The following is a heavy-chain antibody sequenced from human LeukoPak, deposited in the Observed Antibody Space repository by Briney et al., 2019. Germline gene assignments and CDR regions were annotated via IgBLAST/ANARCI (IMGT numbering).Heavy chain of an antibody. CDR3: ANLRGRDY. CDR1: GFTFSGSA. D-gene: IGHD4-17*01. J-gene: IGHJ4*02. CDR2: IRSEANTYAT. V-gene: IGHV3-73*01. Sequence: GGSLRLSCAASGFTFSGSAIHWGHQASGEGLEWVGHIRSEANTYATTYTASLKGRFTISRDDSKNTAYLQMNSLRAEDTAVYYCANLRGRDYWGQGTLVTVSS.